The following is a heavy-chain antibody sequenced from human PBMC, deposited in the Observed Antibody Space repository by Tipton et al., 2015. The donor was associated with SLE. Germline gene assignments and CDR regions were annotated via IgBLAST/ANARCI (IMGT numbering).Heavy chain of an antibody. V-gene: IGHV4-59*11. CDR1: GGSMSYHY. D-gene: IGHD2-2*01. CDR3: ARMGLCTTTTCNEGAFDV. J-gene: IGHJ3*01. Sequence: TLSLTCSVSGGSMSYHYWSWIRQPPGKGLEWIGYIYYTGNTNYNPSLKSRVTMSVDTSKSQFSLKLTFVSAADTAIYYCARMGLCTTTTCNEGAFDVWGQGSMVTLSS. CDR2: IYYTGNT.